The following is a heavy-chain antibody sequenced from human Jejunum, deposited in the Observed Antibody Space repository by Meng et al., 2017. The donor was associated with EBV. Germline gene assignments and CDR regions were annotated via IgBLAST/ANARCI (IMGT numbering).Heavy chain of an antibody. CDR3: ATQPHDPNYPAGYFDWPFDY. CDR2: ISSLSDYI. V-gene: IGHV3-21*01. CDR1: GFTFSPYP. Sequence: EVHLEESGGGLVKPGGSLRRSCAASGFTFSPYPVTWVRQAPGKGLEWVASISSLSDYIYYAGSVKGRFTISRDNARNSLYLQMNSLRAEDTALYYCATQPHDPNYPAGYFDWPFDYWGQGTLVTVSS. D-gene: IGHD3-9*01. J-gene: IGHJ4*02.